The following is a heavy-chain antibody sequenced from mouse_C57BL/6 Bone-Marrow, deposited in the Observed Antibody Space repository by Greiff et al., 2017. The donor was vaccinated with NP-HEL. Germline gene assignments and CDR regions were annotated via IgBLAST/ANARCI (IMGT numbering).Heavy chain of an antibody. D-gene: IGHD1-1*01. Sequence: QLQESGPELVKPGASVKISCKASGYSFTDYNMNWVKQSNGKSLEWIGVINPNYGTTSYNQKFKGKATLTVDQSSSTAYMQLNSLTSEDSAVYYCAFYYYGSRCAMDYWGQGTSVTVSS. V-gene: IGHV1-39*01. CDR3: AFYYYGSRCAMDY. J-gene: IGHJ4*01. CDR1: GYSFTDYN. CDR2: INPNYGTT.